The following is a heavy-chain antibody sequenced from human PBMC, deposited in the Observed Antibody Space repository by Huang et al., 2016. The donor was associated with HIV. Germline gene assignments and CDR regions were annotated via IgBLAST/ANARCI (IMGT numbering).Heavy chain of an antibody. J-gene: IGHJ4*02. V-gene: IGHV3-74*01. CDR1: GFTFSSYW. CDR3: ARDSQQWLVEDY. CDR2: INSEGSTT. D-gene: IGHD6-19*01. Sequence: EVQLVESGGGLVQPGGSMRLSCAAYGFTFSSYWMHWVRQAPGKGLVVVSRINSEGSTTSDADSVKGRFTISRDNSMNTLYLQMHSLRAEDTAVYYCARDSQQWLVEDYWGQGTLVTVSS.